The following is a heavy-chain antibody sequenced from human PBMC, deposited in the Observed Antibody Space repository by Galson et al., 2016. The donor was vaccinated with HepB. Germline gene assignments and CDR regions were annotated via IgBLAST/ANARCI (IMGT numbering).Heavy chain of an antibody. CDR2: INPGDSDT. CDR3: ARVVPPLGDCSGYNCDGNAFDT. CDR1: PHNFATSW. J-gene: IGHJ3*02. V-gene: IGHV5-51*01. D-gene: IGHD3-22*01. Sequence: QSGAEVKKPGESLRISCQGSPHNFATSWVGWVRQLPGKGLEWMGVINPGDSDTRYSPSFRGQVTLLVDKSISTAYLQWTSLKVSDTATYFCARVVPPLGDCSGYNCDGNAFDTWGQGTTVVVSS.